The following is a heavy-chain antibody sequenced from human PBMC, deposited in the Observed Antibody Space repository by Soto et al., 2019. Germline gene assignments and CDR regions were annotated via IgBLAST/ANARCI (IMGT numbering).Heavy chain of an antibody. J-gene: IGHJ4*02. V-gene: IGHV4-39*01. D-gene: IGHD1-26*01. CDR2: VYYSGST. CDR1: GGSISSSTYY. Sequence: SETLSLTCTVSGGSISSSTYYWGWIRQPPGKGLEWIGSVYYSGSTYYNPSLKSRVTISVDTSNNQFSLKLSSVTAADTAVYYCANVHSGSYYVAFDYWGQGTLVTVSS. CDR3: ANVHSGSYYVAFDY.